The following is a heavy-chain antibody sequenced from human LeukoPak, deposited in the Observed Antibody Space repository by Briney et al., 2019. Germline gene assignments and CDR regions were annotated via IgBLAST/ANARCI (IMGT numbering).Heavy chain of an antibody. Sequence: GASVKVSCKASGGTFSSYAISWVRQAPGQGLELMGGAIPIFGTGNYAQKLQGRVTITADESTSTAYMELSSLRSEDTAVYYCARGPRITIFGVVIYGAFDIWGQGTMVTVSS. CDR3: ARGPRITIFGVVIYGAFDI. V-gene: IGHV1-69*13. J-gene: IGHJ3*02. CDR2: AIPIFGTG. CDR1: GGTFSSYA. D-gene: IGHD3-3*01.